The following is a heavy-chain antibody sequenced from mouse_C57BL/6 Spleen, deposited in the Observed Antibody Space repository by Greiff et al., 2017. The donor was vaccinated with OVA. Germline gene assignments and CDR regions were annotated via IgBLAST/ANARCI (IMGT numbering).Heavy chain of an antibody. Sequence: EVQGVESGPELVKPGASVKMSCKASGYTFTDYNMHWVKQSHGKSLEWIGYINPNNGGTSYNQKFKGKATLTVNKSSSTAYMELRSLTSEDSAVYYCAREGDITTVVEGYAMDYWGQGTSVTVSS. J-gene: IGHJ4*01. V-gene: IGHV1-22*01. CDR2: INPNNGGT. D-gene: IGHD1-1*01. CDR3: AREGDITTVVEGYAMDY. CDR1: GYTFTDYN.